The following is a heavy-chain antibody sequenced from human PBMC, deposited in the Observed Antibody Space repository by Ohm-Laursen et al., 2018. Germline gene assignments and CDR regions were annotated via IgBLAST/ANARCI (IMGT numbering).Heavy chain of an antibody. V-gene: IGHV1-2*02. J-gene: IGHJ3*02. D-gene: IGHD2-21*01. CDR3: AREGVIATNINQGNDAFDI. CDR1: AYTFTGYL. CDR2: INPKSGGT. Sequence: ASVKVSCKASAYTFTGYLMHWVRQAPGQGLEWMGWINPKSGGTKYSQKFQGRVTLTRDTSINTAYMELSGLRSDDTAVYYCAREGVIATNINQGNDAFDIWGQGTMVTVSS.